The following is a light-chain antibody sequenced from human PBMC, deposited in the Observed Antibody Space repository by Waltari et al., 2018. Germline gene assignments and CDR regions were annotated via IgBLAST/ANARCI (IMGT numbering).Light chain of an antibody. CDR3: QQRGNWPIT. J-gene: IGKJ5*01. CDR2: DAS. V-gene: IGKV3-11*01. Sequence: EIFLTQSPATLSLSPGERATLSCRASQSMSSSLAWYQQKPGQAPRLLIYDASSRASSIPVRFSGSGSGTDFTLTISSLEPEDFAVYYCQQRGNWPITFGQGTRLEIK. CDR1: QSMSSS.